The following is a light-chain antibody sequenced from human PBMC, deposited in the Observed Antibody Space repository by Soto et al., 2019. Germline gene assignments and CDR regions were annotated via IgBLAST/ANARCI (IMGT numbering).Light chain of an antibody. J-gene: IGLJ1*01. CDR1: SSDVGGSNY. Sequence: QSVLTQPAPVSGSPGQSITISCTGTSSDVGGSNYVSWYQQHPGKAPKLMIYEVSHRPSGVSNRFSGSQSGNTASLTISGLQAEDEADYYCSSYTSSSTFYVFGTGTKVTVL. CDR3: SSYTSSSTFYV. CDR2: EVS. V-gene: IGLV2-14*01.